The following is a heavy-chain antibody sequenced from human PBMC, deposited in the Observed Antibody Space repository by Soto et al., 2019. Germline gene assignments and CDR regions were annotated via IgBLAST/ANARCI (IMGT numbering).Heavy chain of an antibody. V-gene: IGHV1-69*13. CDR2: IIPIFGTA. CDR3: ARTEGRYSSSLNWFDP. D-gene: IGHD6-6*01. J-gene: IGHJ5*02. CDR1: GGTFSSYA. Sequence: SVKVSCKASGGTFSSYAISWVLQAPGEGLEWMGGIIPIFGTANYAQKFQGRVTITADESTSTAYMELSSLRSEDTAVYYCARTEGRYSSSLNWFDPWGQGTLVTVSS.